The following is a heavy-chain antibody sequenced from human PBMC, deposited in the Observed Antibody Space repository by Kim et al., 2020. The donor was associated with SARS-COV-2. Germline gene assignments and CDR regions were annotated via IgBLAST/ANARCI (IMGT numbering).Heavy chain of an antibody. CDR2: INPYNGDT. CDR3: ARRLTAVTPYYGMDV. J-gene: IGHJ6*02. D-gene: IGHD2-15*01. Sequence: ASVKVSCKASGYTFTGYGISWVRQAPGQGLEWMGWINPYNGDTYYAQKIQGRVTMTTDTSTGTAYMELRSLRFDDTDIYYCARRLTAVTPYYGMDVWGQG. CDR1: GYTFTGYG. V-gene: IGHV1-18*01.